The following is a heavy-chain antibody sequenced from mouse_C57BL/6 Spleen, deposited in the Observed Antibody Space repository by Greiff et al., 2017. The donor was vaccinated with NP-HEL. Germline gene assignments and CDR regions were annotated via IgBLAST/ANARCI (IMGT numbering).Heavy chain of an antibody. CDR1: GYTFTDYE. CDR3: TRSGFHYYGSSYVY. D-gene: IGHD1-1*01. J-gene: IGHJ2*01. Sequence: VKLMESGAELVRPGASVTLSCKASGYTFTDYEMHWVKQTPVHGLEWIGAIDPETGGTAYNQKFKGKAILTADKSSSTAYMELRSLTSEDSAVYYCTRSGFHYYGSSYVYWGQGTTLTVSS. V-gene: IGHV1-15*01. CDR2: IDPETGGT.